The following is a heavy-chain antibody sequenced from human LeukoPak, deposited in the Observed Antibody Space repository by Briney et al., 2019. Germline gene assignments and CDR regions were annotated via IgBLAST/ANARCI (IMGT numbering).Heavy chain of an antibody. CDR1: GLTFSSYA. CDR2: ISGSGGST. V-gene: IGHV3-23*01. Sequence: QPGGSLRLSCAASGLTFSSYAMSWVRQAPGKGLEWVSAISGSGGSTYYADSVKGRFTISRDNSRNTLYLQMNSLRAEDTAVYYCAKGVRRSSDYSSPVDYWGQGTLVTVSS. CDR3: AKGVRRSSDYSSPVDY. D-gene: IGHD3-22*01. J-gene: IGHJ4*02.